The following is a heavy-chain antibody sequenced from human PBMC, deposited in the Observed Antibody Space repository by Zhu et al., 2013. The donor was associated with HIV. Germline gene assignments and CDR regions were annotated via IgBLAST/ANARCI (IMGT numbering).Heavy chain of an antibody. D-gene: IGHD3-22*01. V-gene: IGHV1-2*02. J-gene: IGHJ3*02. CDR2: INPNSGGT. CDR1: GYTFIGYY. CDR3: ARGAPMIVAPDAFDI. Sequence: QVQLVQSGAEVKKPGASVKVSCKASGYTFIGYYMHWVRQAPGQGLEWMGWINPNSGGTNYAQKFQGRVTMTRDTSISTAYMELSRLRSDDTAVYYCARGAPMIVAPDAFDIWGQGTMVTVSS.